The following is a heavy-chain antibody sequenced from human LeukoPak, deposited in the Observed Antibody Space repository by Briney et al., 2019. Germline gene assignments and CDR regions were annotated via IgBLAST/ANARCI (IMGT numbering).Heavy chain of an antibody. CDR3: ARHHDGGPKLRLDF. CDR1: GGSISSGDYY. V-gene: IGHV4-61*02. Sequence: SQTLSLTCTVSGGSISSGDYYWSWIRQSPGKGLEWIGFFHYSGSTNYNPSLNSRVTTSIDTSMNQLSLTLVSVTAADTAVYFCARHHDGGPKLRLDFWGLGVLVTVSS. J-gene: IGHJ4*02. CDR2: FHYSGST. D-gene: IGHD2-15*01.